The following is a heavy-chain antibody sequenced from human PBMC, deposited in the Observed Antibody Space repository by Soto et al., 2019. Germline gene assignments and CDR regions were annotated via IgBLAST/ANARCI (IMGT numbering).Heavy chain of an antibody. D-gene: IGHD3-10*01. Sequence: EEQLVESGGGLAQPGGSLRLACAASGFAFGSYSMNWVRQAPGKGLEWISYISSSSSPIYYADSVKGRFTIARDAAKNSVYLQMNSLRHEDTAVYYWARDGGGESVGSAYYYYYGMDVWGQGTTVTVSS. CDR1: GFAFGSYS. CDR2: ISSSSSPI. J-gene: IGHJ6*02. CDR3: ARDGGGESVGSAYYYYYGMDV. V-gene: IGHV3-48*02.